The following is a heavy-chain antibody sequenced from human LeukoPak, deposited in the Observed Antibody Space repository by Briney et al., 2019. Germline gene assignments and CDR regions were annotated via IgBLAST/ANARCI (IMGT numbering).Heavy chain of an antibody. CDR3: ASPYYTDYFDY. J-gene: IGHJ4*02. D-gene: IGHD3-3*01. Sequence: GGSLRLSCAASGFTFSDYYMSWIRHAPGKGLEWVSYISSSGSTIYYADSVKGRFTISRDNAKNSLHLQMNSLRAEDTAVYYCASPYYTDYFDYWGQGTLVTVSS. V-gene: IGHV3-11*01. CDR2: ISSSGSTI. CDR1: GFTFSDYY.